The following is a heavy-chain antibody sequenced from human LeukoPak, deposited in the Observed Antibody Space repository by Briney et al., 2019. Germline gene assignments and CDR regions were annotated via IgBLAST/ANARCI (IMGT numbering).Heavy chain of an antibody. CDR1: GGSISSYY. CDR2: IYYSGST. Sequence: SETLSLTCTVSGGSISSYYWSWIRQPPGKGLEWIGYIYYSGSTNYNPSLKSRVTISVDTSKNQFSLKLSSVTAADTAVYYCARGSVVRGGLAFDIWGQGTMVTVSS. V-gene: IGHV4-59*12. J-gene: IGHJ3*02. CDR3: ARGSVVRGGLAFDI. D-gene: IGHD3-10*01.